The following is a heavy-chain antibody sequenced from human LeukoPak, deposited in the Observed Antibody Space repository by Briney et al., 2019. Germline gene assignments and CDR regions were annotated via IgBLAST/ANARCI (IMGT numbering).Heavy chain of an antibody. V-gene: IGHV3-53*01. CDR3: ARPNYYDSSAHNMDV. Sequence: TGGSLRLSCAASGFTVSSNYMSWVCQAPGKGLEWVSVIYSGGSTYYADSVKGRFTISRDNSKNTLYLQMNSLRAEDTAVYYCARPNYYDSSAHNMDVWGKGTTVTVSS. D-gene: IGHD3-22*01. J-gene: IGHJ6*03. CDR1: GFTVSSNY. CDR2: IYSGGST.